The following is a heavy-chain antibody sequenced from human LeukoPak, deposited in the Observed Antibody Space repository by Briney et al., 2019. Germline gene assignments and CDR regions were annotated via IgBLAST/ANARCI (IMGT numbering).Heavy chain of an antibody. CDR1: GGSISSGSYY. J-gene: IGHJ4*02. CDR2: IYTSGST. D-gene: IGHD3-3*01. CDR3: ARVPRGGDFWSGYSSKAIDY. Sequence: PSETLSLTCAVSGGSISSGSYYWSWIRQPAGKGLEWIGRIYTSGSTNYNPSLKSRVTISVDTSKNQFSLKLSSVTAADTAVYYCARVPRGGDFWSGYSSKAIDYWGQGTLVTVSS. V-gene: IGHV4-61*02.